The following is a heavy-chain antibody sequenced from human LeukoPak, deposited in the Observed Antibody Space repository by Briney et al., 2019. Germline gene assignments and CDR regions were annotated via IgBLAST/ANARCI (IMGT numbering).Heavy chain of an antibody. CDR2: INPNSGGT. D-gene: IGHD3-22*01. V-gene: IGHV1-2*02. CDR3: ARGDDSSGYGEYDAFDI. CDR1: GYTFTGYY. J-gene: IGHJ3*02. Sequence: ASVKVSXKASGYTFTGYYMHWVRQAPGQGLEWMGWINPNSGGTNYAQKFQGRVTMTRDTSISTAYMELSRLRSDDTAVYYCARGDDSSGYGEYDAFDIWGQGTMVTVSS.